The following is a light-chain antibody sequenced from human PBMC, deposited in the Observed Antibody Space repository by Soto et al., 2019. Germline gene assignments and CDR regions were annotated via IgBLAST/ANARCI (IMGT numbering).Light chain of an antibody. CDR1: QSVSIK. CDR3: QQYNKWPTIT. V-gene: IGKV3-15*01. Sequence: EVVPTQSPATLSVSPGERATLSCRASQSVSIKLAWYQQKPGQAPRLLIYDTSTRATGIPARFSGSGSGTEFTLTISSLQSEYFAVYYCQQYNKWPTITFGQGTRLYIK. J-gene: IGKJ5*01. CDR2: DTS.